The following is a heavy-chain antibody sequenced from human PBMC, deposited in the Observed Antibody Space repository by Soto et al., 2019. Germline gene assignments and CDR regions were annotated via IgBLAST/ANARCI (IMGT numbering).Heavy chain of an antibody. CDR1: GYTFTSYG. Sequence: QVQLVQSGAEVKKPGASVKVSCKASGYTFTSYGISWVRQAPGQGLEWMGWISAYNGNTNYAQKLQGRVTMTTDTSTSTGYMEVRSLRSDDTAVYYCARAMTYYYDSSGSRGAFDIWGQGTMVTVSS. V-gene: IGHV1-18*04. D-gene: IGHD3-22*01. CDR3: ARAMTYYYDSSGSRGAFDI. J-gene: IGHJ3*02. CDR2: ISAYNGNT.